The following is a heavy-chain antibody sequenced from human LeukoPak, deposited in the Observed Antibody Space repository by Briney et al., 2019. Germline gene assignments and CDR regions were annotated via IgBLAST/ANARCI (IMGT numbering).Heavy chain of an antibody. CDR2: IYSGGST. V-gene: IGHV3-53*01. CDR3: ARALSGNQGNDWFDP. D-gene: IGHD5-12*01. CDR1: GFTVSNNY. Sequence: PRGSLRLSCAASGFTVSNNYMSWVRQAPGKGLEWVSVIYSGGSTYYADSVKGRFTISRGNSKNTLYLQMNSLRAEDTAVYYCARALSGNQGNDWFDPWGQGTLVTVSS. J-gene: IGHJ5*02.